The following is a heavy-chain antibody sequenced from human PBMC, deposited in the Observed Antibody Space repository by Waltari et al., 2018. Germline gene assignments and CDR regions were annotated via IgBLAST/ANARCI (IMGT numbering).Heavy chain of an antibody. J-gene: IGHJ4*02. CDR3: ARLYASSSWYSDY. V-gene: IGHV4-59*11. CDR1: GGSISSHY. D-gene: IGHD6-13*01. CDR2: IYYSGST. Sequence: QVQLQESGPGLVKPSETLSLTCTVSGGSISSHYWSWLRQPPGKGLEWIGYIYYSGSTNYNPSLKSRVTISVDTSKNQFSLKLSSVTAADTAVYYCARLYASSSWYSDYWGQGTLVTVSS.